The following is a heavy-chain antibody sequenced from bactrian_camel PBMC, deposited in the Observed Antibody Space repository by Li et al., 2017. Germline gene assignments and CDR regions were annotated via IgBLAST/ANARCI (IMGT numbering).Heavy chain of an antibody. CDR2: IHRDGTT. D-gene: IGHD4*01. Sequence: VQLVESGGNSVQAGGSLKLSCLASGYGFGDCGGMAWYRQGSGSDGNPAGTIFGRVPVAMIHRDGTTNYADSVKGRFTISQDNAKNTLYLQMNNLKTEDTALYYCAAAPDYYVDYACRFGWGQGTQVTV. CDR3: AAAPDYYVDYACRFG. V-gene: IGHV3S55*01. CDR1: GYGFGDCG. J-gene: IGHJ4*01.